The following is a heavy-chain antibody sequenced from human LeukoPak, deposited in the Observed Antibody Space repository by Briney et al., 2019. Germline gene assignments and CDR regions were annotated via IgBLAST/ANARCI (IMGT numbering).Heavy chain of an antibody. CDR2: IYNSGSI. D-gene: IGHD6-19*01. J-gene: IGHJ4*02. CDR1: GGPISSYY. V-gene: IGHV4-59*01. CDR3: ARFKRAGGWSYFDY. Sequence: SETLSLTCTVSGGPISSYYWNWIRQPPGKGLEWIGHIYNSGSINYSPSLKSRVTISVDTSKNQFSLKLSSVTAADTAVYYCARFKRAGGWSYFDYWGQGTLVTVSS.